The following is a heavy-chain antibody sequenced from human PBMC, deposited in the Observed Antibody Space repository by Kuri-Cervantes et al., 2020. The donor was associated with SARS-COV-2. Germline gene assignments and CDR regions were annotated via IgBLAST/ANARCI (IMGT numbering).Heavy chain of an antibody. J-gene: IGHJ4*02. Sequence: ASVKVSCKASGYTFTGYYMHWVRQAPGQGLEWMGWINPNSGGTNYVQKFRGRVTMTRDTSISTAYMELSRLRSDDTAVYYCARPIAAAEYYFDYWGQGTLVTVSS. D-gene: IGHD6-13*01. CDR2: INPNSGGT. CDR3: ARPIAAAEYYFDY. CDR1: GYTFTGYY. V-gene: IGHV1-2*02.